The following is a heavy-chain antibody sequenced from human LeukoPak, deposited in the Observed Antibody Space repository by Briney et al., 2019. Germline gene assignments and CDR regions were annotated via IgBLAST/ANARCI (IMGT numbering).Heavy chain of an antibody. J-gene: IGHJ6*02. V-gene: IGHV3-30-3*01. Sequence: GRSLRLSCAASGFTFSSYAMHWVRQAPGKGLEWVAVISYDGSNKYYADSVKGRFTISRDNSKNTLYLQMNSLRAEDTAVYYCARDFTPEYYYYGMDVWGRGTTVTVSS. CDR3: ARDFTPEYYYYGMDV. CDR2: ISYDGSNK. CDR1: GFTFSSYA.